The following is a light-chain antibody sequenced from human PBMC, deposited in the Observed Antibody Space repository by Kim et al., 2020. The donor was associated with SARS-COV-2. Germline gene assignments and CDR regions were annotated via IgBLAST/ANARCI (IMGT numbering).Light chain of an antibody. CDR2: DGR. V-gene: IGLV2-14*04. J-gene: IGLJ2*01. CDR3: SSYTSSSTLGV. Sequence: QSGPHSRPGTSRGVCGVYQCSWYPTPPGQAPKLMVYDGRKGPSGVFNRFSGSKSGNTASLTISGLQAEDEADYYCSSYTSSSTLGVFGGGTQLTVL. CDR1: SRGVCGVYQ.